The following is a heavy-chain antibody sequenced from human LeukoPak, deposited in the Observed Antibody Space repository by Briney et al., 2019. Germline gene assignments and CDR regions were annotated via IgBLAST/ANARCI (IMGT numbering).Heavy chain of an antibody. V-gene: IGHV3-9*01. Sequence: PGGSLRLSCAASEFTFGAYVMHWVRQAPGKGLEWVSGINWNSGNIAYADSVKGRFTISRDNAKNSLYLQMDSLRAEDTALYYCAKDFCKDCGGTPYFYGMDVWGQGTTVTVSS. J-gene: IGHJ6*02. CDR1: EFTFGAYV. CDR2: INWNSGNI. CDR3: AKDFCKDCGGTPYFYGMDV. D-gene: IGHD2-21*01.